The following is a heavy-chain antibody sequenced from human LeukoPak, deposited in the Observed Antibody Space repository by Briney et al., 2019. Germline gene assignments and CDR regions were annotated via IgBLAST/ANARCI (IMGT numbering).Heavy chain of an antibody. CDR1: GFTFSSYA. J-gene: IGHJ4*02. Sequence: GGSLRLSCAASGFTFSSYAMSWVRQAPGKGLEWVSAISGSGGSTYYADSVKGRFTISRDNSKNTLYLQMNSLRAEDTAVYYCASLVGTMVRGVKIREGYFDYWGQGTLVTVSS. CDR3: ASLVGTMVRGVKIREGYFDY. D-gene: IGHD3-10*01. CDR2: ISGSGGST. V-gene: IGHV3-23*01.